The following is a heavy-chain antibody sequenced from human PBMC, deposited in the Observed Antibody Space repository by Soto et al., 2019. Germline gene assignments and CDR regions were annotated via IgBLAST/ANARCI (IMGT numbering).Heavy chain of an antibody. Sequence: QVQLQQWGAGLLKPSETLSLTCAVYGGFVSSGSYYWSWIRQPPGKGLEWIGEMSHSGGTHFNPSLKSRVTISVDTSKNQFSLKMCSVTAADTALYYCARVERGTATTVVDAFDIGGPGTMVTVSS. J-gene: IGHJ3*02. V-gene: IGHV4-34*01. CDR1: GGFVSSGSYY. CDR2: MSHSGGT. CDR3: ARVERGTATTVVDAFDI. D-gene: IGHD1-1*01.